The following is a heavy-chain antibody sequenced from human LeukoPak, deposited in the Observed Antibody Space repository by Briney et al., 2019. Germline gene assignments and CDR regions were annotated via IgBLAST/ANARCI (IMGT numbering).Heavy chain of an antibody. D-gene: IGHD3-16*01. CDR3: ARHYDYYYYMDV. V-gene: IGHV4-38-2*01. CDR2: IYHSGST. Sequence: PSETLSLTCAVSGYSISSGYYWGWIRQPPGKGLEWIGSIYHSGSTYYNPSLKGRVTISVDTSKNQFSLKLSSVTAADTAVYYCARHYDYYYYMDVWGKGTTVTVSS. J-gene: IGHJ6*03. CDR1: GYSISSGYY.